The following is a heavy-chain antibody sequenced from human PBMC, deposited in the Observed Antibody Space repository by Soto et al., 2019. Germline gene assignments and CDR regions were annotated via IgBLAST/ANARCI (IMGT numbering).Heavy chain of an antibody. J-gene: IGHJ3*01. Sequence: EVRLVESEGGLVQPGGSLSLSCAASGFTFSYYWMHWVRQAPGQGLLWVSRIHSDGSSTTYADSVKGRFTISRDNAKNTVSLQINSLRVEDTGVYLCARGDRGSFDLWGQGTMVTVSS. CDR3: ARGDRGSFDL. CDR1: GFTFSYYW. CDR2: IHSDGSST. V-gene: IGHV3-74*01. D-gene: IGHD2-21*02.